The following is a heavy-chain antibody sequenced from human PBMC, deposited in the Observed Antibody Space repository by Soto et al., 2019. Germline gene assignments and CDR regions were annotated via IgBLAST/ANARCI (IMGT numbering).Heavy chain of an antibody. Sequence: QVQLVESGGGVVQPGRSLRLSCAASGFTFSSYAMHWVRQAPGKGLEWVAVISYDGSNKYYADSVKGRFTISRDKSKNTLYLQMNSLRAEDTAVYYCLREVYSGCLDYWGQGTLVTVSS. V-gene: IGHV3-30-3*01. CDR3: LREVYSGCLDY. CDR2: ISYDGSNK. D-gene: IGHD6-19*01. CDR1: GFTFSSYA. J-gene: IGHJ4*02.